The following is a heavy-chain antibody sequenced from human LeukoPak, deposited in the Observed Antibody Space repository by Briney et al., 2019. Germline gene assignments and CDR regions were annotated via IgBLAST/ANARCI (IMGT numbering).Heavy chain of an antibody. CDR1: GFTFSDYY. J-gene: IGHJ4*02. V-gene: IGHV3-11*01. D-gene: IGHD6-6*01. Sequence: GGSLRLSCAASGFTFSDYYMSWIRQAPGKGLEWVSYISSSDSTIYYADSVKGRFTISRDNAKNSLYLQMNSLRAEDTAVYYCARDLGIAARCFDYWGQGTLVTVSS. CDR3: ARDLGIAARCFDY. CDR2: ISSSDSTI.